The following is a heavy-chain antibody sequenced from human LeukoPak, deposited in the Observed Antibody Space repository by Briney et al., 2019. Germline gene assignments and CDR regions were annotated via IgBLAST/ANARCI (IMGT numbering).Heavy chain of an antibody. V-gene: IGHV3-21*01. CDR2: ISSSSSYI. CDR3: ARGSDLRFSYDY. D-gene: IGHD3-10*01. Sequence: GGSLRLSCAASGFTFSSYSMNWLRQAPGKGLEWVSSISSSSSYIYYADSVKGRFTISRDNAKNSLYLQMNSLRAEDTAVYYCARGSDLRFSYDYWGQGTLVTVSS. J-gene: IGHJ4*02. CDR1: GFTFSSYS.